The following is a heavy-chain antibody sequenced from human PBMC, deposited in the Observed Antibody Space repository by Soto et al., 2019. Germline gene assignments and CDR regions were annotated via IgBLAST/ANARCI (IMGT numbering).Heavy chain of an antibody. Sequence: PGGSLRLSCAASGFTFSSYSMNWVRQAPGKGLEWVSSISSSSSYIYYADSVKGRFTISRDNAKNSLYLQMNSLRAEDTAVYYCARPAAGDYYYYYYMDVWGKGTTVTVSS. V-gene: IGHV3-21*01. D-gene: IGHD6-13*01. CDR3: ARPAAGDYYYYYYMDV. CDR2: ISSSSSYI. CDR1: GFTFSSYS. J-gene: IGHJ6*03.